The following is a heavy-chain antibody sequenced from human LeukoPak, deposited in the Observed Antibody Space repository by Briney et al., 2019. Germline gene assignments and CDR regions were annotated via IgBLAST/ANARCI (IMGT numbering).Heavy chain of an antibody. CDR2: IKEDGSAT. CDR3: ARDSPGYLAYDS. CDR1: GFTFSTYW. D-gene: IGHD1-1*01. J-gene: IGHJ4*02. V-gene: IGHV3-7*04. Sequence: GGSLRLSCAASGFTFSTYWMTWGRQAPGKGPEWVANIKEDGSATYYVDSVKGRFTSSRDNAKKSLYLQMNSLRAEDTAVYYCARDSPGYLAYDSWGQGTLVTVSS.